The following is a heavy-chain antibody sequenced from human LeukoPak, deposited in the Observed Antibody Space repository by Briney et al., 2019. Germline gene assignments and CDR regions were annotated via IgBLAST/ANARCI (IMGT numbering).Heavy chain of an antibody. CDR2: ITWNSGSI. J-gene: IGHJ3*02. CDR3: AKGVRITMVRGAFDI. Sequence: QAGGSLRLSCAASGFTFDDYGMSWVRQVPGKGLEWVSGITWNSGSIVYADSVKGRFTISRDNAKNSLYLQMNSLRAEDTALYYCAKGVRITMVRGAFDIWGQGTMVTVSS. D-gene: IGHD3-10*01. V-gene: IGHV3-9*01. CDR1: GFTFDDYG.